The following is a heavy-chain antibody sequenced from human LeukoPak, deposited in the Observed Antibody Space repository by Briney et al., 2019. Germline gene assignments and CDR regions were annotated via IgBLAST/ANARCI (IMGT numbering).Heavy chain of an antibody. V-gene: IGHV1-69*13. CDR2: IIPIFSTA. Sequence: ASVKVSCKASGGTFRSYAISWVRQAPGQGLEWMGGIIPIFSTANYAQKFQGRVTITADESTSTAYMELSSLRPEDTAVYYCAVGFYGSGSYPRNDYWGQGTLVTVSS. CDR1: GGTFRSYA. J-gene: IGHJ4*02. D-gene: IGHD3-10*01. CDR3: AVGFYGSGSYPRNDY.